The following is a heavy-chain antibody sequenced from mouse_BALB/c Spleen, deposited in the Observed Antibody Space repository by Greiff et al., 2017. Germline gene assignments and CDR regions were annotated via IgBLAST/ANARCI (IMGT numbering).Heavy chain of an antibody. CDR1: GFTFSSYA. Sequence: EVKLVESGGGLVKPGGSLKLSCAASGFTFSSYAMSWVRQSPEKRLEWVAEISSGGSYTYYPDTVTGRFTISRDNAKNTLYLEMSSLRSEDTAMYYCARGASYGFDYWGQGTTLTVSS. V-gene: IGHV5-9-4*01. CDR2: ISSGGSYT. J-gene: IGHJ2*01. D-gene: IGHD1-1*01. CDR3: ARGASYGFDY.